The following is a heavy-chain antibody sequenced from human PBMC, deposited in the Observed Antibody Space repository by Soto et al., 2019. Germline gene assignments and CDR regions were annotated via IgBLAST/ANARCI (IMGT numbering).Heavy chain of an antibody. J-gene: IGHJ5*02. V-gene: IGHV4-61*03. D-gene: IGHD6-13*01. Sequence: SETLSLTCTVSGGSISSGDYYWSWIRQPPGKGLEWIGYMFYSGSTNYNPSLKSRVTISLDTSKNHCSLKLSSVTAADTAVYYCARAYSPSWYLSWGQGTLVTVSS. CDR2: MFYSGST. CDR1: GGSISSGDYY. CDR3: ARAYSPSWYLS.